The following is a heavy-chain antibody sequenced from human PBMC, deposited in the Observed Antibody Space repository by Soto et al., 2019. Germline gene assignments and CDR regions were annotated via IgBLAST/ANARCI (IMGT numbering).Heavy chain of an antibody. Sequence: GGSLRLSCTVSGFAFNNYGINWVRQAPGKGLEWVSSISKSDYTYYSDSVKGRFTFPRDNAKYSVSLHMNTLRVEDTAVYYCAREDSIIRPAVSDFWGQGTLVTVSS. D-gene: IGHD2-2*01. CDR3: AREDSIIRPAVSDF. V-gene: IGHV3-21*01. J-gene: IGHJ4*02. CDR2: ISKSDYT. CDR1: GFAFNNYG.